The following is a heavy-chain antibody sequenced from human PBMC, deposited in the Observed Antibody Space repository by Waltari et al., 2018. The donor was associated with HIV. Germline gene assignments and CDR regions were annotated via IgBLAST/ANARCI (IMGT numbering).Heavy chain of an antibody. V-gene: IGHV3-30*01. CDR2: ISYDVRNK. CDR1: GFSFSSSA. Sequence: QVHLVESGGGVVQAGRSLRRSCAASGFSFSSSAIHWVRRAPGTRLEWVALISYDVRNKYNADSVKGRFTIAKDNSKNTLYLQMNSLRAEDTSVYYCARDTGYCSFGSCSYNWLDPWGQGTLVSVSS. CDR3: ARDTGYCSFGSCSYNWLDP. J-gene: IGHJ5*02. D-gene: IGHD2-15*01.